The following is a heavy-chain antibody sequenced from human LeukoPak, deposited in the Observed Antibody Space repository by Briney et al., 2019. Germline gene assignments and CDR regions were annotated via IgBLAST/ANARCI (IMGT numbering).Heavy chain of an antibody. CDR1: GFTFSSYW. Sequence: PGGSLRLSCAASGFTFSSYWMHWVRQAPGKGLVWVSRINSDGSSTSYADSVKGRFTISRDNAKNTLYLQMNSLRAEDTAVHYCARDNIPAATRNWFDPWGQGTLVTVSS. CDR3: ARDNIPAATRNWFDP. V-gene: IGHV3-74*01. D-gene: IGHD2-2*01. CDR2: INSDGSST. J-gene: IGHJ5*02.